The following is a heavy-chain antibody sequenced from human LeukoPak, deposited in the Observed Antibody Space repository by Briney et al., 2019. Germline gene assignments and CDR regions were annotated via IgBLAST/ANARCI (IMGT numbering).Heavy chain of an antibody. Sequence: GSLRLSCAASGFTFSSYAMRWVRQVAGKGMEWIGSIYYSGSTYYNPSLKSRVTISVDTSKNQFSLKLSSVTAADTAVYYCATPHTMVRGVNKYYFDYWGQGTLVTVSS. CDR2: IYYSGST. D-gene: IGHD3-10*01. J-gene: IGHJ4*02. CDR1: GFTFSSYA. CDR3: ATPHTMVRGVNKYYFDY. V-gene: IGHV4-59*05.